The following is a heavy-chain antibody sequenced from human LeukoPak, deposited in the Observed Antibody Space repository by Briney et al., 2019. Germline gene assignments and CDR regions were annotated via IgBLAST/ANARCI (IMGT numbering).Heavy chain of an antibody. J-gene: IGHJ3*02. CDR2: IRYDGSNK. Sequence: GGSLRLSCAASGFTFSSYGMHGVRQAPGKGLEWVAVIRYDGSNKYYADSVKGRFTISRDNSKNTLYLQMNSLRAEDTAVYYCARESGSSWYEDAFDIWGQGTMVTVSS. D-gene: IGHD6-13*01. V-gene: IGHV3-33*01. CDR3: ARESGSSWYEDAFDI. CDR1: GFTFSSYG.